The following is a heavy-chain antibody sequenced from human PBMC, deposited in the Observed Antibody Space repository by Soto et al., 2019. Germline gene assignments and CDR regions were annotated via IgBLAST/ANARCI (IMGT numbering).Heavy chain of an antibody. V-gene: IGHV3-30*18. CDR2: ISYEGSNQ. CDR1: GFTFSNAW. J-gene: IGHJ1*01. CDR3: AKGLWEPQGYLQH. Sequence: GGSLRLSCAASGFTFSNAWMNWVRQAPGKGLEWVALISYEGSNQYYADSVKGRFTISRDNTKNTVILQMNSLKSEDTAVYYCAKGLWEPQGYLQHWGQGTLVTISS. D-gene: IGHD1-26*01.